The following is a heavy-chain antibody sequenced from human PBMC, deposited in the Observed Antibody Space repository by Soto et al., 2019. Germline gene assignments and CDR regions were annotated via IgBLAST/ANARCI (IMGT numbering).Heavy chain of an antibody. Sequence: GGSLRLSCAASGFTFSSYGMHWVRQAPGKGLEWVAVISYDGSNKYYADSVKGRFTISRDNSKNTLYLQMNSLRAEDTAVYYCAKGNTWLVSFLGYWGQGTLVTVSS. J-gene: IGHJ4*02. D-gene: IGHD6-19*01. V-gene: IGHV3-30*18. CDR3: AKGNTWLVSFLGY. CDR2: ISYDGSNK. CDR1: GFTFSSYG.